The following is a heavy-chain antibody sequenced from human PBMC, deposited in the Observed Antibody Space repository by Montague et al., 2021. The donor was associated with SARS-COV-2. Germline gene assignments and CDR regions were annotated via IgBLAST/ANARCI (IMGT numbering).Heavy chain of an antibody. CDR1: GGSISSYY. Sequence: SETLSLTCTVSGGSISSYYWCWIRQPPGKGLEWVCNIYYSGTTFXXPSLESRVTISVDASKNQFSLNLTSVTAADTAVYYCARPLVRGVPKAMDIWGQGAMVIVPS. CDR3: ARPLVRGVPKAMDI. J-gene: IGHJ3*02. D-gene: IGHD3-10*01. CDR2: IYYSGTT. V-gene: IGHV4-59*04.